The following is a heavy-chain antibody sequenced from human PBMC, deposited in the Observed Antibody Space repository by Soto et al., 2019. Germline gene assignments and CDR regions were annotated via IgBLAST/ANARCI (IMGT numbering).Heavy chain of an antibody. CDR3: ARDRSSGWSPLDAFDI. CDR2: ISSSGSTI. J-gene: IGHJ3*02. CDR1: GFTVSSYE. Sequence: SGFTVSSYEMNWVRQAPWKGLECVSYISSSGSTIYYADSVKGRFTISRDNAKNSLYLQMNSLRAEDTAVYYCARDRSSGWSPLDAFDIWGQGTMVTVSS. D-gene: IGHD6-19*01. V-gene: IGHV3-48*03.